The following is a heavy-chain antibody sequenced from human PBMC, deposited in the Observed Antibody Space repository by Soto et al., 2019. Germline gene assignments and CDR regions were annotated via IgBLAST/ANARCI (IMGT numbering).Heavy chain of an antibody. CDR3: VKSDYVWGSYRMGAFDI. J-gene: IGHJ3*02. CDR1: GFTFSSYA. D-gene: IGHD3-16*02. CDR2: ISSNGGST. V-gene: IGHV3-64D*06. Sequence: GGSLRLSCSASGFTFSSYAMHWVRQAPGKGLEYVSAISSNGGSTYYADSVKGRFTISRDNSKNTLYLQMSSLRAEDTAVYYCVKSDYVWGSYRMGAFDIWGPGTMVTVSS.